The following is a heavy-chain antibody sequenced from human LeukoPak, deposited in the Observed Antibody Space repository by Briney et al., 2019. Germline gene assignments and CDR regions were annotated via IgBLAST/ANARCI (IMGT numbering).Heavy chain of an antibody. CDR1: GYSISSSNW. Sequence: PSDTLSLTCAVSGYSISSSNWWGWIRQPPGQGLEWIGYIYYSGSIYYNPSLKSRVTISVDTSKNQFSLKLSSVTATDTAVYYCARTGGVYYYDSSGYYRLEYYFDYWGQGTLVTVSS. CDR3: ARTGGVYYYDSSGYYRLEYYFDY. D-gene: IGHD3-22*01. V-gene: IGHV4-28*05. CDR2: IYYSGSI. J-gene: IGHJ4*02.